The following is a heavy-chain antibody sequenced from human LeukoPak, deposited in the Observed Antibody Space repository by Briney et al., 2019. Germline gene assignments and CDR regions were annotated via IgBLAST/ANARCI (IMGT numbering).Heavy chain of an antibody. CDR2: INTSGGST. J-gene: IGHJ4*02. Sequence: ASVKVSCKASGYTFTSYYMHWVRQPPGQGLEWMGIINTSGGSTSYAQKFQGRVTMTRDTSTSTAYMELSSLRSEDTAVYYCARAIAVAGTFDYWGQGTLVTVSS. V-gene: IGHV1-46*01. CDR3: ARAIAVAGTFDY. D-gene: IGHD6-19*01. CDR1: GYTFTSYY.